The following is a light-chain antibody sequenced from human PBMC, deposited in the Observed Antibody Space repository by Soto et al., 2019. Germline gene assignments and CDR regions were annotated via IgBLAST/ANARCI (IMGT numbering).Light chain of an antibody. V-gene: IGKV3-20*01. CDR1: QSVGGSS. J-gene: IGKJ1*01. Sequence: ETVLTQSPGTLSLSPGERATVSCRASQSVGGSSLAWYQQRPGQAPRLLIYDTSKRVTGIPDRFSGSGSGTDFTLTISRLEPEDFAVYYCHQYQNSPRTFGQGTKVEIK. CDR2: DTS. CDR3: HQYQNSPRT.